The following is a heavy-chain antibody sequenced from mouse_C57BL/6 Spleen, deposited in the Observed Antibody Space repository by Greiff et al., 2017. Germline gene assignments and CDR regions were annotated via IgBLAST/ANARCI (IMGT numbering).Heavy chain of an antibody. CDR2: ISSGGDYI. J-gene: IGHJ4*01. CDR3: TRDAAYAMDY. Sequence: EVKVVESGEGLVKPGGSLKLSCAASGFTFSSYAMSWVRQTPEKRLEWVAYISSGGDYIYYADTVTGRFTISRDNARNTLYLQMSSLKSEDTAMYYCTRDAAYAMDYWGQGTSVTVSS. CDR1: GFTFSSYA. V-gene: IGHV5-9-1*02.